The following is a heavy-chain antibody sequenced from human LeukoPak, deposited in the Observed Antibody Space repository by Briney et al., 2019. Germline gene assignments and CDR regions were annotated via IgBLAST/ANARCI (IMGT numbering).Heavy chain of an antibody. D-gene: IGHD6-6*01. CDR3: ARVAKQLVTSYYYYYGMDV. J-gene: IGHJ6*02. CDR1: GFTFSSYS. V-gene: IGHV3-21*01. CDR2: INSSSSYI. Sequence: PGGSLRLSCAASGFTFSSYSMNWVRQAPGKGLEWVSSINSSSSYIYYADSVKGRFTISRDNAKNSLYLQMNSLRAEDTAVYYCARVAKQLVTSYYYYYGMDVWGQGTTVTVSS.